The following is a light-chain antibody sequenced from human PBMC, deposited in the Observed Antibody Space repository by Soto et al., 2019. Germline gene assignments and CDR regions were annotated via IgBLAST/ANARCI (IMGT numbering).Light chain of an antibody. CDR2: EVT. J-gene: IGLJ1*01. CDR1: SNDVGSYNY. V-gene: IGLV2-14*01. CDR3: SSYTTSNAYV. Sequence: QSALTQPASVSGSPGQSITISCTGTSNDVGSYNYVSWYQHHPGKAPKLMIYEVTNRPSGVSDRFSGSKSGNTASLTISGLQAEDEADYFCSSYTTSNAYVFGTGTKVTVL.